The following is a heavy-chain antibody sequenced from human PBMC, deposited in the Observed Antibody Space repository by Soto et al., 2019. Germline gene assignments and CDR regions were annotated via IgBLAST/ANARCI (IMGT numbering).Heavy chain of an antibody. J-gene: IGHJ4*02. D-gene: IGHD2-21*02. CDR2: INPNSGGT. CDR3: ARDATKHLYCGGDCATFDY. Sequence: GASVKVSCKASGYTFTGCYMHWVRQAPGQGLEWMGWINPNSGGTNYAQKFQGWVTMTRDTSISTAYMELSRLRSDDTAVYYCARDATKHLYCGGDCATFDYWGQGTLVTVSS. V-gene: IGHV1-2*04. CDR1: GYTFTGCY.